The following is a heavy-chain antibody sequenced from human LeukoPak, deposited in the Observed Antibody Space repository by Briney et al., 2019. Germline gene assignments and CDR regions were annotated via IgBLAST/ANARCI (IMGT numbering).Heavy chain of an antibody. V-gene: IGHV3-48*04. CDR1: GFTFNTFS. J-gene: IGHJ1*01. CDR3: VRRGLIETEYLER. Sequence: PGGSLRLSCAASGFTFNTFSMNWVRQAPGKGPEGVSYISSSGTTTYYADSVKGRFTISRDNAKNSLYLQMNSLRAEDTAVYYCVRRGLIETEYLERWGQGTLVIVSS. D-gene: IGHD3-10*01. CDR2: ISSSGTTT.